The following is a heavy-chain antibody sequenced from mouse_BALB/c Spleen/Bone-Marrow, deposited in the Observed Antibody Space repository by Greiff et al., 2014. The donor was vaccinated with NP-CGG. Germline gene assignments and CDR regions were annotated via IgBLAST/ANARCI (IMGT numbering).Heavy chain of an antibody. CDR1: GFNIKDTY. V-gene: IGHV14-3*02. Sequence: VQLQQSGAELVKPGASVKLSCTASGFNIKDTYMHWVKQRPEQGLEWIGRVDPANGNTKYDPKFQGKATITADTSSNTAYLQLSSLTSEDTAVYYCARYSLGTYFVYWGQGTPLTVSS. CDR2: VDPANGNT. J-gene: IGHJ2*01. D-gene: IGHD2-12*01. CDR3: ARYSLGTYFVY.